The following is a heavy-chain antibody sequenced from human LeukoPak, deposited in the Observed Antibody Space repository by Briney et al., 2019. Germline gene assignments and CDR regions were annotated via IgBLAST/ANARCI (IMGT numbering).Heavy chain of an antibody. Sequence: PGGSLRLCCTASGFTFSSYDMHWVRQDQGKGLEWVSAISTAGDPYYLGSVKGRFTISRENAKNSFYLQMNSLRAGDTAVYYCAGQARPGSAEGAFDIWGQGTMVTVSS. J-gene: IGHJ3*02. CDR3: AGQARPGSAEGAFDI. CDR2: ISTAGDP. D-gene: IGHD2-2*01. V-gene: IGHV3-13*05. CDR1: GFTFSSYD.